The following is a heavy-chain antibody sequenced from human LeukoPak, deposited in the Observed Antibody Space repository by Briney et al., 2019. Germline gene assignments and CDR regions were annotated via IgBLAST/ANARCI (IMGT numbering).Heavy chain of an antibody. D-gene: IGHD2-15*01. V-gene: IGHV3-23*01. CDR3: AKSLVSGGSCYSCFDY. J-gene: IGHJ4*02. Sequence: EWISGITGSGENTYYAGSVKGRFTISRDNSKNTLYLQMNSLRPEDTAVYYCAKSLVSGGSCYSCFDYWGQGTLVTVSS. CDR2: ITGSGENT.